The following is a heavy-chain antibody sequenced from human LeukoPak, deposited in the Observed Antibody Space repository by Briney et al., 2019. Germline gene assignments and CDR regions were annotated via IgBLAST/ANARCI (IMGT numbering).Heavy chain of an antibody. V-gene: IGHV3-23*01. Sequence: GGPLRLSCAASGFTFRKYEMTWVRQAPGKGLEWVSALSGSGGSKYYADSVKGRFTISRDNSKNTLYLQMNSLRAEDTAVYYCAKERTSEGYFDYWGQGTLVTVSS. J-gene: IGHJ4*02. CDR2: LSGSGGSK. CDR1: GFTFRKYE. CDR3: AKERTSEGYFDY. D-gene: IGHD1-1*01.